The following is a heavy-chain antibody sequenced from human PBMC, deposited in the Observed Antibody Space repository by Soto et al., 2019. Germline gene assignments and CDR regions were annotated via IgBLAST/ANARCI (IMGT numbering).Heavy chain of an antibody. V-gene: IGHV1-24*01. CDR1: GYTLTELS. CDR3: ATGRWIGASLCSGGSCYSGWFDP. D-gene: IGHD2-15*01. Sequence: QVQLVQSGAEVKKPGASVKVSCKVSGYTLTELSMHWVRQAPGKGLEWMGGFDPEDGETIYAQKFQGRVTMTEDTSTDTAYMELSSLRSEDTAVYYCATGRWIGASLCSGGSCYSGWFDPWGQGTLVTVSS. J-gene: IGHJ5*02. CDR2: FDPEDGET.